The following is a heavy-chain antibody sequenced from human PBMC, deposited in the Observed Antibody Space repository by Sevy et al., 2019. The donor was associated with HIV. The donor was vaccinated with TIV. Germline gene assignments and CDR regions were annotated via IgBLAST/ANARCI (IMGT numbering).Heavy chain of an antibody. J-gene: IGHJ4*02. D-gene: IGHD3-22*01. CDR2: IYYSGTT. CDR1: GDSITTGSYY. CDR3: ARHGYGVDNSAYYAFDY. Sequence: SETLSLTCTVSGDSITTGSYYWGWIRQPPGKGLEWIGTIYYSGTTYYNPSVKSRVTMSVDTSKKQFSLKLGSVTAADTAVYWCARHGYGVDNSAYYAFDYWGRGTQVTVSS. V-gene: IGHV4-39*01.